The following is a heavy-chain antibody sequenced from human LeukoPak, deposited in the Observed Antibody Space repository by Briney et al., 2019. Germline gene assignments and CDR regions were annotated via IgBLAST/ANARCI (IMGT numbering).Heavy chain of an antibody. Sequence: GGSLRLSCAASGFTFSSYGMHWVRQAPGKGLEGVAVISYDGTYKYYADSVKGRFTISRGNSKNTLYLQMNSLRAEDTAVYYCAKSGQNYYGSVWGQGTQVTVSS. D-gene: IGHD3-10*01. J-gene: IGHJ4*02. CDR2: ISYDGTYK. V-gene: IGHV3-30*18. CDR1: GFTFSSYG. CDR3: AKSGQNYYGSV.